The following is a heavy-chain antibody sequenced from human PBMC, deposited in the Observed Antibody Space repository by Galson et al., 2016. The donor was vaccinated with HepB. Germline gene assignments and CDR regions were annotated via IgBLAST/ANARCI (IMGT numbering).Heavy chain of an antibody. J-gene: IGHJ4*02. V-gene: IGHV3-23*01. CDR3: ARHFSGSY. CDR1: GFTFGNYV. Sequence: SLRLSCAASGFTFGNYVMSWVRQAPGKGLEWVSSITNIGGNTYYADSVKGRFTISRDNSKNTLYLQMNSLRAEDTAMYFCARHFSGSYLGQGTLVTVSS. CDR2: ITNIGGNT. D-gene: IGHD3-22*01.